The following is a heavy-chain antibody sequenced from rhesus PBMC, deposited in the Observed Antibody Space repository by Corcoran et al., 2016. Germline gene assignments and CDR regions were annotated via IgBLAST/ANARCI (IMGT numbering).Heavy chain of an antibody. Sequence: QVQLQESGPGLVKPSETLSLPCAVSGGSFRGYYWGLIRQPPGKVLEWIGYISGSSGSNDYDHSRKSRVTNSTDTSKNQFSLTLSVVTAADTAVYYCARVGTHWYFDLWGPGTPITISS. J-gene: IGHJ2*01. V-gene: IGHV4-165*01. CDR3: ARVGTHWYFDL. CDR1: GGSFRGYY. CDR2: ISGSSGSN.